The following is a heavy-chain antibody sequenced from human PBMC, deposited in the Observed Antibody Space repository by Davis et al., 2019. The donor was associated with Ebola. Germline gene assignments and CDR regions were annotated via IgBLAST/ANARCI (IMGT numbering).Heavy chain of an antibody. V-gene: IGHV3-30*03. D-gene: IGHD3-10*01. J-gene: IGHJ4*02. Sequence: GGSLRLSCAASGFTFSSYGMHWVRQAPGKGLEWVAVISYDGSNKYYADSVKGRFTISRDNSKNTLYLQMNSLRSEDTAVYYCARVYYGSGSYYQIDYWGQGTLVTVSS. CDR2: ISYDGSNK. CDR3: ARVYYGSGSYYQIDY. CDR1: GFTFSSYG.